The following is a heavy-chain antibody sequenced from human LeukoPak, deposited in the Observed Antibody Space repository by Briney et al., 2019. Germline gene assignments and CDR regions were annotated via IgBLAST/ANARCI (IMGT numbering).Heavy chain of an antibody. Sequence: PGGSLRLSCAASGFTFSNYGMHWVRQAPGKGLEWVAFIRYDGSIKYYADSVKGRFTVSRDSSRNMLYMQMNSLRAEDTAVYYCAKEGRYGSGSYCIGYCDSWGQGTLVTVSS. CDR1: GFTFSNYG. CDR2: IRYDGSIK. J-gene: IGHJ4*02. D-gene: IGHD3-10*01. CDR3: AKEGRYGSGSYCIGYCDS. V-gene: IGHV3-30*02.